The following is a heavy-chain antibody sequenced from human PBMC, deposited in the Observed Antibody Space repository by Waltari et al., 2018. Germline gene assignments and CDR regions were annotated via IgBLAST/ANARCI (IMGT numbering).Heavy chain of an antibody. CDR1: GGSISSSTYY. V-gene: IGHV4-39*01. CDR2: IYYSGAT. J-gene: IGHJ2*01. D-gene: IGHD1-26*01. CDR3: ARNPSGSLMTFDL. Sequence: QLQVQESGPGPVKPSETLSLTCTVSGGSISSSTYYWGWIRQPPGKGLEWIGSIYYSGATYYNPSLQIRVTISVDTSENQFSLRLSSVTAADTAVYYCARNPSGSLMTFDLWGRGTLITVSS.